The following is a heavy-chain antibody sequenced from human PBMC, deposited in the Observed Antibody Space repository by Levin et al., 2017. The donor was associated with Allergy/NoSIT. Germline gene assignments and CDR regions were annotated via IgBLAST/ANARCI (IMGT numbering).Heavy chain of an antibody. Sequence: ASVKVSCKASGYNFTPYWIHWMRQAPGQGLECMGWIYPKNGNTNYVQKFQGRVTMTRDTSISTAYLELSGLRSDDTAVYYCVRENWYYDYWGQGTLVTVSS. CDR3: VRENWYYDY. CDR2: IYPKNGNT. D-gene: IGHD3-10*01. J-gene: IGHJ4*02. CDR1: GYNFTPYW. V-gene: IGHV1-2*02.